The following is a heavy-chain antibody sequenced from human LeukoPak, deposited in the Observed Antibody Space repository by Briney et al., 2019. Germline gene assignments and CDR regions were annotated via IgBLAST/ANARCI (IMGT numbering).Heavy chain of an antibody. CDR2: IYPGDSET. D-gene: IGHD6-19*01. J-gene: IGHJ6*02. V-gene: IGHV5-51*01. CDR1: GYSFTTYW. CDR3: ARCGWTNYCYGMDV. Sequence: GESLKISCKGSGYSFTTYWIGWVRQMPDKGLEWMGLIYPGDSETRYSPSFQGQVTISADKSTSTAYLQWSSLKASDTAMYYCARCGWTNYCYGMDVWGQGTTVTVSS.